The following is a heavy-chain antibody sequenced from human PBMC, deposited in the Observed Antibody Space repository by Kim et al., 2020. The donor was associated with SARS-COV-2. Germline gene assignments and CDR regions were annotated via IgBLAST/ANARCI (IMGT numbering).Heavy chain of an antibody. V-gene: IGHV3-23*01. CDR1: GFTFSSYA. CDR3: AIQRSYYGSGSYWGPFDY. CDR2: ISGSGGST. D-gene: IGHD3-10*01. Sequence: GGSLRLSCAASGFTFSSYAMSWVRQAPGKGLEWVSAISGSGGSTYYADSVKGRFTISRDNSKNTLYLQMNSLRAEDTAVYYCAIQRSYYGSGSYWGPFDYWGQGTLVTVSS. J-gene: IGHJ4*02.